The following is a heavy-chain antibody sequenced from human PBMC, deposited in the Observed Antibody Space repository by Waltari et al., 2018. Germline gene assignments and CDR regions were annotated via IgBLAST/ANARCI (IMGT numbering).Heavy chain of an antibody. CDR2: ISSTGTYI. D-gene: IGHD1-26*01. V-gene: IGHV3-21*02. Sequence: EVQLVESGGGLVQPGGSLRLSCAASGFTLSGTWLHWVRQVPGKGLVWVSSISSTGTYIDYADSVKGGFTISKDDAKNSLYRQMNSLRAEDTAVYYCARDRDSGTYYYGYWGQGTLVTVSS. CDR3: ARDRDSGTYYYGY. CDR1: GFTLSGTW. J-gene: IGHJ4*02.